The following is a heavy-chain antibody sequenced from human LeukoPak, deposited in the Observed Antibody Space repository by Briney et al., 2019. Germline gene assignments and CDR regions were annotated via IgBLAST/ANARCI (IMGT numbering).Heavy chain of an antibody. CDR3: ARERLHRPTFDY. D-gene: IGHD1-1*01. CDR1: GFTFSSYA. J-gene: IGHJ4*02. CDR2: ISYDGSNK. V-gene: IGHV3-30*04. Sequence: GGSLRLSRAASGFTFSSYAMHWVRQAPGKGLEWVAVISYDGSNKYYADSVKGRFTISRDNSKNTLYLQMNSLRAEDTAVYYCARERLHRPTFDYWGQGTLVTVSS.